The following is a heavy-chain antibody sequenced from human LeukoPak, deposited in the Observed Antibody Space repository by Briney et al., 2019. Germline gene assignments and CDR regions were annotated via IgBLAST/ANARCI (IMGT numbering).Heavy chain of an antibody. Sequence: GGSLRLSCAASGFTSSSYTINWVRQAPGKGLEWVSSISGNSNYIYYADSVKGRFTISRDSAKSSLYLQMNSLRAEDTAVYYCARAVSCTNGACSHDAFHIWGLGTMVTVSS. CDR2: ISGNSNYI. CDR3: ARAVSCTNGACSHDAFHI. D-gene: IGHD2-8*01. J-gene: IGHJ3*02. CDR1: GFTSSSYT. V-gene: IGHV3-21*01.